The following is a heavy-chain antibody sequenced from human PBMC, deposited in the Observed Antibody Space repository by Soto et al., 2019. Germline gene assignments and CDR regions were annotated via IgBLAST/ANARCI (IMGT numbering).Heavy chain of an antibody. J-gene: IGHJ5*02. CDR2: ISGSGFKK. CDR3: GKNQGVELVPFATVDWFDP. Sequence: EVVLLESGGGLEQPGGSLRLSCAASGFIFENFGMSWVRQAPGKGLEWISSISGSGFKKYYADSVKGRFTISRDNSKNTVYLELNNLSTEDTAVYSCGKNQGVELVPFATVDWFDPWGQGSVFTVSS. CDR1: GFIFENFG. D-gene: IGHD1-26*01. V-gene: IGHV3-23*01.